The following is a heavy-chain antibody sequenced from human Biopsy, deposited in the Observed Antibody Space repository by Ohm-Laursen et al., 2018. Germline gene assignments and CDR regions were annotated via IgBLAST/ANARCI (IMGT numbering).Heavy chain of an antibody. V-gene: IGHV4-59*01. CDR1: GGSMIHYY. CDR2: IYSSGIT. D-gene: IGHD3-22*01. Sequence: SETLSLTCTVSGGSMIHYYWNWIRQSPGKGLEWIAYIYSSGITNYNPSLKSRLTISIDTSKNQFSLKLRSVTPADTAIYYCARDRGYYSDRTVPGYFDLWGRGTLVTVSS. CDR3: ARDRGYYSDRTVPGYFDL. J-gene: IGHJ2*01.